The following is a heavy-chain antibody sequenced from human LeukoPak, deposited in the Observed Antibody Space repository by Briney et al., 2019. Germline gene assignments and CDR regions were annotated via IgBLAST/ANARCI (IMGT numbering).Heavy chain of an antibody. D-gene: IGHD3-22*01. Sequence: SVKVSCKASGGTFSSYTISWVRQAPGQGLEWMGRIIPILGIANYAQKFQGRATITADKSTSTAYMELSSLRSEDTAVYYCARGVPSYYDSSGYRPLDYWGQGTLVTVSS. CDR3: ARGVPSYYDSSGYRPLDY. CDR1: GGTFSSYT. J-gene: IGHJ4*02. V-gene: IGHV1-69*02. CDR2: IIPILGIA.